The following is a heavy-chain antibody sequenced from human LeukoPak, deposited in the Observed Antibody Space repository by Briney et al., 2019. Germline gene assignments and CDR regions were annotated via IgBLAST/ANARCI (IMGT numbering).Heavy chain of an antibody. CDR1: GFTFSSYS. CDR2: ISSSSSYI. J-gene: IGHJ4*02. Sequence: GGSLRLSCAASGFTFSSYSMNWVHQAPGKGLEWVSSISSSSSYIYYADSVKGRFTISRDNAKNSLYLQMNSLRAEDTAVYYCARVAVGAITFDYWGQGTLVTVSS. CDR3: ARVAVGAITFDY. D-gene: IGHD1-26*01. V-gene: IGHV3-21*01.